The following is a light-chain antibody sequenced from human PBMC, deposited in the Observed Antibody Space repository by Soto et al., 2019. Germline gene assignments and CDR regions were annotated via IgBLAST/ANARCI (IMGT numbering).Light chain of an antibody. CDR2: GNS. CDR1: SSNIGARYD. CDR3: QSYDSSLGGRV. V-gene: IGLV1-40*01. J-gene: IGLJ3*02. Sequence: QAVVTQPPSVSGAPGQRVTISCTGSSSNIGARYDVHWYQQLPGTAPKLLIYGNSNRPSGVPDRFSGSQSGTSASLAITGLQAEDEADYYCQSYDSSLGGRVFGGGTKVTVL.